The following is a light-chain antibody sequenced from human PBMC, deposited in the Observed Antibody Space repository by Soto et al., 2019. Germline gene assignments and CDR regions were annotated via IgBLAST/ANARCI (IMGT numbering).Light chain of an antibody. CDR3: ATLDDSRNGWV. Sequence: QSVLTQPPSASGTPGQRVTISCSGSSSNIGSNTVNWYLQLPGTAPKLLIYNNNQRRSGVTDRFSGSKSGTSASLAISWLQSEDEANYYCATLDDSRNGWVFGGGTKLTVL. CDR2: NNN. J-gene: IGLJ3*02. V-gene: IGLV1-44*01. CDR1: SSNIGSNT.